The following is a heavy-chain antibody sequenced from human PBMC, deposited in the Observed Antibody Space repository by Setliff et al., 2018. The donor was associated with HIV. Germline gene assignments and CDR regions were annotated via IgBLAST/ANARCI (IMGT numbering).Heavy chain of an antibody. D-gene: IGHD3-16*02. Sequence: SLRLSCAASGFDFSDYSMNWVRQAPGKGLEWVSCITGASGFIDYADSVKGRFTVSRDNAKNAVYLQMNSLRPEDTAVYYCARDRDPHYDYVWGNYRPEYFQHWGQGTRVTVSS. CDR1: GFDFSDYS. CDR2: ITGASGFI. J-gene: IGHJ1*01. CDR3: ARDRDPHYDYVWGNYRPEYFQH. V-gene: IGHV3-21*01.